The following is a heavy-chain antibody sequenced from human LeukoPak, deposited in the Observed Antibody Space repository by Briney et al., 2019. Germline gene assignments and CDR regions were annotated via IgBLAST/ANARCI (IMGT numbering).Heavy chain of an antibody. Sequence: PGGSLRLSCAASGFTFSIYAMSWVRQAPGKGLEWVSAISGSGGTAYYADSVKGRFTISRDNSKNTLYLQMNSLRAEDTAVYYCASYVLLWFGAGDVWGQGTTVTVSS. D-gene: IGHD3-10*01. V-gene: IGHV3-23*01. J-gene: IGHJ6*02. CDR2: ISGSGGTA. CDR3: ASYVLLWFGAGDV. CDR1: GFTFSIYA.